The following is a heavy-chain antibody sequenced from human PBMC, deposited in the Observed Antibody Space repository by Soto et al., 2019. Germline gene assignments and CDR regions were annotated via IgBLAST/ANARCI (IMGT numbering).Heavy chain of an antibody. D-gene: IGHD6-19*01. CDR2: IYYSGST. J-gene: IGHJ4*02. V-gene: IGHV4-39*01. CDR1: GGSISSSSYY. Sequence: QLQLQESGPGLVKPSETLSLTCTVSGGSISSSSYYWGWIRQPPGKGLEWIGSIYYSGSTYYNPSVKSRVTISVDTSKNQFSLKLSSVTAADTAVYYCASLAGYSSGWYLNDYWGQGTLVTVSS. CDR3: ASLAGYSSGWYLNDY.